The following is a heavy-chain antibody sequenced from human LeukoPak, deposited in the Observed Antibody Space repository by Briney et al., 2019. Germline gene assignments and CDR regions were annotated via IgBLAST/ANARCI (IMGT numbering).Heavy chain of an antibody. CDR3: AKDGYNYGFVAGYFDY. J-gene: IGHJ4*02. Sequence: GGSLRLSCAASGFTFSSYGMHWVRQAPGKGLEWVAFIRYDGSNKYYADSVKGRFTISRDNSKNTLYLQMNSLRAEDTAVYYCAKDGYNYGFVAGYFDYWGQGTLVTVSS. V-gene: IGHV3-30*02. CDR2: IRYDGSNK. CDR1: GFTFSSYG. D-gene: IGHD5-24*01.